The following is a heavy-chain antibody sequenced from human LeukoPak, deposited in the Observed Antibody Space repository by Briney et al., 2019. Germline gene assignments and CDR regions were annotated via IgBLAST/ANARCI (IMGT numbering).Heavy chain of an antibody. J-gene: IGHJ4*02. CDR1: GFTFSSYG. CDR2: ISYDGSNK. CDR3: ANEDLDY. V-gene: IGHV3-30*18. Sequence: GGSLRLSCAASGFTFSSYGMHWVRQALGKGLEWVAVISYDGSNKYYADSVKGRFTISRDNSKNTLYLQMNSLRAEDTAVYYCANEDLDYWGQGTLVTVSS.